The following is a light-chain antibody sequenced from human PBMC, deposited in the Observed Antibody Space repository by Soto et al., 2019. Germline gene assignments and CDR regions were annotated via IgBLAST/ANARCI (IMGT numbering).Light chain of an antibody. V-gene: IGKV1-5*03. Sequence: DIQMTQSPPILSASVGDRVTITCRASQSISRWLAWYHQKPGKAPKLLMFKASSLESGVPSRFSGSGSGTEFTLTISSLQPDDLGTYYCQQYKSYSPLTFGQGTKVEIK. CDR1: QSISRW. CDR2: KAS. CDR3: QQYKSYSPLT. J-gene: IGKJ1*01.